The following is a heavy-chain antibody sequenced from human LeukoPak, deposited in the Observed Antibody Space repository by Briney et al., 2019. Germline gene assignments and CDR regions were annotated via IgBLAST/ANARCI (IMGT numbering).Heavy chain of an antibody. V-gene: IGHV3-30*02. CDR1: GFSFSDYG. J-gene: IGHJ4*02. CDR3: AKESMYSSSWYPIFDY. Sequence: GGSLRLSCAASGFSFSDYGMHWVRQAPGKGLEWVAFVRYDGSGKYYADSVKGRFTISRDNSKSTLYLQMNSLRAEDTAVYYCAKESMYSSSWYPIFDYWGQGTLVTVSS. D-gene: IGHD6-13*01. CDR2: VRYDGSGK.